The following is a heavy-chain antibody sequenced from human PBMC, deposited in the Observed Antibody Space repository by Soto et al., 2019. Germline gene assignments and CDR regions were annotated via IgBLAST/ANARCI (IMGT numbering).Heavy chain of an antibody. CDR3: AASRGYDSSGYSGYYYGMDV. J-gene: IGHJ6*02. V-gene: IGHV3-9*01. Sequence: EVQLVESGGGLVQPGRSLRLSCAASGFTFDDYAMHWVRQRPGRGLEWVSGITWNSDEIGYPDSVKGRFSISRDNAKKYLCLQMNSLRPDDTALYYCAASRGYDSSGYSGYYYGMDVWGQGTTVTVSS. CDR2: ITWNSDEI. CDR1: GFTFDDYA. D-gene: IGHD3-22*01.